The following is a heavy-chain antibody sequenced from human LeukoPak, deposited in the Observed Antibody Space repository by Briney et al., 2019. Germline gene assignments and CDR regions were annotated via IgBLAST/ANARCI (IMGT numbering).Heavy chain of an antibody. D-gene: IGHD1-14*01. CDR3: ARKGVKGMNP. J-gene: IGHJ5*02. CDR1: GGSFSGYY. V-gene: IGHV4-34*01. CDR2: INHSGST. Sequence: SETLSLTCAVYGGSFSGYYWSWIRQPPGKGLEWIGEINHSGSTNYNPSLKSRVTISVDTSKNQFSLKLSSVTAADTAVYYCARKGVKGMNPWGQGTLVTVSS.